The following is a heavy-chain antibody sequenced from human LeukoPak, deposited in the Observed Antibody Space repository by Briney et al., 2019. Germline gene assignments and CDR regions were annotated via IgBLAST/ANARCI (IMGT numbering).Heavy chain of an antibody. Sequence: GASVKVSCKASGDTFTSYYMHWVRQAPGQGLEWMGIINPSGGSNTYAQKFQGRVTMTRDMSTSTVYMELSSLRSEDTAVYFCARGGVGLAVAAYFDFWGQGTLVTVSS. CDR2: INPSGGSN. D-gene: IGHD6-19*01. CDR3: ARGGVGLAVAAYFDF. CDR1: GDTFTSYY. J-gene: IGHJ4*02. V-gene: IGHV1-46*01.